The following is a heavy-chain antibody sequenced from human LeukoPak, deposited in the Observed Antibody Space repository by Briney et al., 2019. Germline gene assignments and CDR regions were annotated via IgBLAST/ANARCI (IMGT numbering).Heavy chain of an antibody. CDR1: GGSISSYY. V-gene: IGHV4-59*01. CDR2: MYHSGST. D-gene: IGHD6-19*01. CDR3: ARASDSGWYLNY. J-gene: IGHJ4*02. Sequence: SETLSLTCTVSGGSISSYYWSWIRQPPGKGLEWIGYMYHSGSTNYNPSLKSRVTISVDTSKNQFSLNLSSVTAADTAVYYCARASDSGWYLNYWGQGTLVTVSS.